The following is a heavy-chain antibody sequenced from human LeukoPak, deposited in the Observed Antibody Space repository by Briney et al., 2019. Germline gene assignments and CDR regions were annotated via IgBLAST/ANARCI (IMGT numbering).Heavy chain of an antibody. CDR1: RFTFSSYE. J-gene: IGHJ3*02. CDR3: AREKYGTYGDTFDI. V-gene: IGHV3-48*03. Sequence: PGGSLRLSCAASRFTFSSYEMNWVRQAPGKGLEWVSYITSSGSSIYYADSVKGRFTISRDNAKNSLNLQMNSLRAEDTAVYYCAREKYGTYGDTFDIWGQGTMVTVSP. CDR2: ITSSGSSI. D-gene: IGHD3-10*01.